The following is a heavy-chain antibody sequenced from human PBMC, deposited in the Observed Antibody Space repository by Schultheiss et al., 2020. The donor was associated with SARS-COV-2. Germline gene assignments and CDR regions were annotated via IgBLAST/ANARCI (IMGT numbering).Heavy chain of an antibody. CDR1: GGTFSSYA. CDR2: IIPIFGTA. Sequence: SVKVSCKASGGTFSSYAISWVRQAPGQGLEWMGGIIPIFGTANYAQKFQGRVTITADKSTSTAYMELRSLRSDDTAVYYCARPYYYGMDVWGQGTTVTVSS. CDR3: ARPYYYGMDV. V-gene: IGHV1-69*06. J-gene: IGHJ6*02.